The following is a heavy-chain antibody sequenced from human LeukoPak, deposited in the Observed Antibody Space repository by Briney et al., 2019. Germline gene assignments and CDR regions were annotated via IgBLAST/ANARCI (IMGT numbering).Heavy chain of an antibody. V-gene: IGHV3-7*05. CDR2: IKQDGSEK. J-gene: IGHJ4*02. Sequence: GGSLILSCAASGFTFSSYAMSWVRQAPGKGLEWVANIKQDGSEKYYVDSVKGRFTISRDNAKNSLYLQMNSLRAEDTAVYYCASWGLYDFWSGYSHYYFDYWGQGTLVTVSS. CDR1: GFTFSSYA. D-gene: IGHD3-3*01. CDR3: ASWGLYDFWSGYSHYYFDY.